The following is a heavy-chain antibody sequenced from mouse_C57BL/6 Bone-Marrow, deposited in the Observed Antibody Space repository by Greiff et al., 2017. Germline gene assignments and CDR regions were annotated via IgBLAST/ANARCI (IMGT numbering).Heavy chain of an antibody. J-gene: IGHJ4*01. CDR3: AREGYYYGSSYLYYYAMDY. CDR1: GYTFTSYW. D-gene: IGHD1-1*01. V-gene: IGHV1-64*01. CDR2: IHPNSGST. Sequence: QVQLQQPGAELVKPGASVKLSCKASGYTFTSYWMHWVKQRPGQGLEWIGMIHPNSGSTNYNEKFKSQATLTVDKSSSTAYMQLISLTSEDSAVYYCAREGYYYGSSYLYYYAMDYWGQGTSVTVSS.